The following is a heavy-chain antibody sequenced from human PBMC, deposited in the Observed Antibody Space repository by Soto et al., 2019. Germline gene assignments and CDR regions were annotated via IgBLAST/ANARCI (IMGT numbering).Heavy chain of an antibody. CDR1: GFTFSSYW. CDR2: IKKDGSDK. J-gene: IGHJ5*02. V-gene: IGHV3-7*03. D-gene: IGHD3-10*01. Sequence: PGGSLRLSCAASGFTFSSYWMSWVRQAPGKGLEWVANIKKDGSDKFYVGSVKGRLTISRDNAKRLLYLQMNSLRAEDTAVYYCARYNYGPNWFDPWGQGTLVTVS. CDR3: ARYNYGPNWFDP.